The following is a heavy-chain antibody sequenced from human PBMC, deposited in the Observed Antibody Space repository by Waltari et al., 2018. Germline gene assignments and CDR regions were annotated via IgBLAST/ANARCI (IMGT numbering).Heavy chain of an antibody. CDR3: AKDGSASRLVRYYLDH. Sequence: VHLVASGGGVVQPGGFLRLPCSASRCRFNNYDMHWVRQALGKGVGWVAVVWHDGSYKFYADSVKGRFTISRDNSKNTLYFQMNSLRAEDTAMYYCAKDGSASRLVRYYLDHWGPGTLVTVSS. CDR2: VWHDGSYK. D-gene: IGHD2-8*02. CDR1: RCRFNNYD. J-gene: IGHJ4*02. V-gene: IGHV3-33*06.